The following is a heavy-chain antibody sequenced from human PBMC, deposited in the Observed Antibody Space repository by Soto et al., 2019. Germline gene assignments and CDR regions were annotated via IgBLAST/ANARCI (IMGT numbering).Heavy chain of an antibody. D-gene: IGHD6-19*01. J-gene: IGHJ4*02. Sequence: SLSCAASGFTFAGDRTLSWVRQAIGRGLECGSSISGSCGSTYYAGSVKGRFTISRDNSKNTLYLQMNALSAEDTAFYYCAKDRGGFAGGWEYFDYWGQGALVTVSS. CDR2: ISGSCGST. CDR1: GFTFAGDRT. CDR3: AKDRGGFAGGWEYFDY. V-gene: IGHV3-23*01.